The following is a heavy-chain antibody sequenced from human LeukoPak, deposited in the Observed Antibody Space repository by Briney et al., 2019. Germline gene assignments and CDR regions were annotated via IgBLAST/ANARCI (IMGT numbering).Heavy chain of an antibody. CDR3: ARGLYFSY. CDR1: GFTFSSYW. J-gene: IGHJ4*02. Sequence: GGSLRLSCAASGFTFSSYWMSWVRQAPGKGLEWVSYISTSGSTIYYADSVKSRFTISRDNAKNSRYLHVNSLRAEDTAVYYCARGLYFSYWGQGTLLTVSS. D-gene: IGHD3-9*01. V-gene: IGHV3-48*04. CDR2: ISTSGSTI.